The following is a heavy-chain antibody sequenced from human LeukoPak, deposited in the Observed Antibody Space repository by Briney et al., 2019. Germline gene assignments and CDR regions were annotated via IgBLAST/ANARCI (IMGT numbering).Heavy chain of an antibody. V-gene: IGHV4-61*05. CDR1: GGSISSSSYY. CDR3: ARHLDWSGSGSYYSAFDS. CDR2: IYYSGST. Sequence: SETLSLTCTVSGGSISSSSYYWGWIRQPPGKGLEWIGYIYYSGSTDYNPSLKSRVTISVDTSKNQFSLKLSSVTATDTAMYFCARHLDWSGSGSYYSAFDSWGQGTLVTVSS. D-gene: IGHD3-10*01. J-gene: IGHJ4*02.